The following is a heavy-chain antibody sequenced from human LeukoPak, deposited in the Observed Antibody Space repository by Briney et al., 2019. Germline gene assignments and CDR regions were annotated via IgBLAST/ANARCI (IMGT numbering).Heavy chain of an antibody. CDR3: AREGKRITLLRGVITPRGYYYMDV. D-gene: IGHD3-10*01. Sequence: GGSLRLSCAASGFTFSSYEMNWVRQAPGKGLEWVSYISSSGSTIYYADSVKGRFTISRDNAKNSLYLQMNSLRAEDTAVYYCAREGKRITLLRGVITPRGYYYMDVWGKGTAVTVSS. J-gene: IGHJ6*03. CDR1: GFTFSSYE. V-gene: IGHV3-48*03. CDR2: ISSSGSTI.